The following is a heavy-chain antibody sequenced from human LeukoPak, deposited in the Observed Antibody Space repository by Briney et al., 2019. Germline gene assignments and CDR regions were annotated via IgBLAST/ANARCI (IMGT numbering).Heavy chain of an antibody. CDR2: ISYTGGTT. CDR3: AKNDGGVTGHFDY. D-gene: IGHD3-9*01. CDR1: GFTFSSYS. Sequence: GGSLRLSCSASGFTFSSYSMHWVRQAPGKGLEYVSAISYTGGTTYYADSVKGRFTISRDDSKNTLYLQMNSLRAEDTAVYYCAKNDGGVTGHFDYWGQGTLVTVSS. V-gene: IGHV3-64D*06. J-gene: IGHJ4*02.